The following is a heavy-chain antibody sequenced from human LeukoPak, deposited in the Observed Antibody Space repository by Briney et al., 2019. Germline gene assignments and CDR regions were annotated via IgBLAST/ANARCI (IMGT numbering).Heavy chain of an antibody. Sequence: QTLSLTCAISGDSVSRNNIAWNWIRQSPSRGLEWLGMTYYKAHSYYDYAPSVRSRRNINPDTSKNQFSMQLNSVSPEDTAVYYCARGRDVVVVPAADFDYWGQGILVTVSS. CDR2: TYYKAHSYY. CDR1: GDSVSRNNIA. CDR3: ARGRDVVVVPAADFDY. D-gene: IGHD2-2*01. V-gene: IGHV6-1*01. J-gene: IGHJ4*02.